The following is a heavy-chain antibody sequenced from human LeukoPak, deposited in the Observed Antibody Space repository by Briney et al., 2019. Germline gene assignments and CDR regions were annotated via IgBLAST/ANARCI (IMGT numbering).Heavy chain of an antibody. CDR1: GYTFTSYG. D-gene: IGHD3-22*01. J-gene: IGHJ4*02. V-gene: IGHV1-18*01. CDR2: ISAYNGNT. CDR3: ARTPEYYYDSSGYSFDY. Sequence: ASVKVSCKASGYTFTSYGISWVRQAPGQGLEWMGWISAYNGNTNYAQKLQGRVTMTTDTSTSTAYMELRSLRSDDTAVYYCARTPEYYYDSSGYSFDYWGQGTLVTVSS.